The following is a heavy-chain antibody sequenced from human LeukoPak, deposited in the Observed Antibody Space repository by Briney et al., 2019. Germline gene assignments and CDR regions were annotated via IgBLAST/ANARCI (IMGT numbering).Heavy chain of an antibody. CDR2: IYYSGST. V-gene: IGHV4-30-4*01. D-gene: IGHD3-10*01. CDR1: GGSISSGDYY. CDR3: ARGGFYGSGSYFDY. J-gene: IGHJ4*02. Sequence: SETLSLTCTVSGGSISSGDYYWSWIRQPPGKGLEWIGYIYYSGSTYYNPSLKSRVTISVDTSKNQSSLKLSSVTAADTAVYYCARGGFYGSGSYFDYWGQGTLVTVSS.